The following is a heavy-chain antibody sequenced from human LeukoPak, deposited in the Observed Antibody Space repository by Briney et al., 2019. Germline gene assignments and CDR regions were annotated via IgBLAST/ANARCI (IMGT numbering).Heavy chain of an antibody. CDR1: GGSISSSSYY. D-gene: IGHD1-26*01. CDR2: IYYSGST. J-gene: IGHJ4*02. V-gene: IGHV4-39*07. Sequence: SETLSLTCTVSGGSISSSSYYWGWIRQPPGKGLEWIGSIYYSGSTYYNPSLKSRVTISVDTSKNQFSLKLSSVTAADTAVYYCARSLSIVGATIGFDYWGQGTLVTVSS. CDR3: ARSLSIVGATIGFDY.